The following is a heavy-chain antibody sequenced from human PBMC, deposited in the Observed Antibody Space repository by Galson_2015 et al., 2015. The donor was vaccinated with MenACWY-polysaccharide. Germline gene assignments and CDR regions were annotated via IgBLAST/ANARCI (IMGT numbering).Heavy chain of an antibody. CDR2: ITAYNGKT. CDR3: ARDWNYVFDY. D-gene: IGHD1-7*01. V-gene: IGHV1-18*01. J-gene: IGHJ4*02. Sequence: SVKASCKASGYTFTRYGISWVRQAPGQGLEWMGWITAYNGKTNYAQKLQGRVTMTTDTSTSTAYMELRSLRSDDTAMYYCARDWNYVFDYWGQGTPVTVSP. CDR1: GYTFTRYG.